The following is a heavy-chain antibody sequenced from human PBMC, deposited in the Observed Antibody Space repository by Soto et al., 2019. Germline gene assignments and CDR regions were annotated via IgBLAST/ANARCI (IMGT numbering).Heavy chain of an antibody. D-gene: IGHD1-1*01. CDR2: IYHSGST. J-gene: IGHJ5*02. Sequence: SETLSLTCAVSGGSTSSGGYSWNWIRQPPGKGLEWIGYIYHSGSTLYNPSLKSRVTISVDKSKNQFSLKLSSVTAADTAVYYCARDQLEGNWFDPRGQGTLVTVSS. CDR1: GGSTSSGGYS. V-gene: IGHV4-30-2*01. CDR3: ARDQLEGNWFDP.